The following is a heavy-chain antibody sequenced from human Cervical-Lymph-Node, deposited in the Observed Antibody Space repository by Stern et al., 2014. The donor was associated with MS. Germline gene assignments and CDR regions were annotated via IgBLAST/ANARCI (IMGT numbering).Heavy chain of an antibody. D-gene: IGHD5-24*01. CDR1: GGSISSGSYY. V-gene: IGHV4-61*02. CDR3: ARDKLTDGYFDY. Sequence: QVQLQESGPGLVKPSQTLSLTCTVSGGSISSGSYYWSWIRQPAGKGLEWIGRIYTSGSTNYHPSLKSRVTISVDTSKNQFSLKLSSVTAADTAVYYCARDKLTDGYFDYWGQGTLVTVSS. J-gene: IGHJ4*02. CDR2: IYTSGST.